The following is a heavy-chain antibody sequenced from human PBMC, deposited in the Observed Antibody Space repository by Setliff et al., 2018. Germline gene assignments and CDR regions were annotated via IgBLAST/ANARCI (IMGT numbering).Heavy chain of an antibody. CDR2: MNSNTGGT. CDR3: ATVGVGDLRLASDI. Sequence: ASVKVSCKASGSNFIGYYLYWLRQAPGQGLEWMGWMNSNTGGTNSAQKFQGRITMTRDTSIRTAYMELSRLRSDDTAMYYCATVGVGDLRLASDIWGHGTMVTVSS. V-gene: IGHV1-2*02. CDR1: GSNFIGYY. J-gene: IGHJ3*02. D-gene: IGHD1-26*01.